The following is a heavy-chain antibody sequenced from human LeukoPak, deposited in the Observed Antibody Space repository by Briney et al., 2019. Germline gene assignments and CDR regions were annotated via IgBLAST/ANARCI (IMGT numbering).Heavy chain of an antibody. CDR1: GYTFTGYY. J-gene: IGHJ4*02. Sequence: ASVKVSCKASGYTFTGYYMHWVRQAPGQGLEWMGRINPNSGGTNYAQKFQGRVTMTRDTSISTAYMELSRLRSDDTAVYYCARVFYCSGGSCSPTFDYWGQGTLVTVPS. CDR2: INPNSGGT. CDR3: ARVFYCSGGSCSPTFDY. D-gene: IGHD2-15*01. V-gene: IGHV1-2*06.